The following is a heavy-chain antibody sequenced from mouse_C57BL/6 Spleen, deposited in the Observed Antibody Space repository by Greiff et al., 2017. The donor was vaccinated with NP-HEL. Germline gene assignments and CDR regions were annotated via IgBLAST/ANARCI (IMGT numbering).Heavy chain of an antibody. J-gene: IGHJ2*01. CDR1: GYTFTSYW. Sequence: QVQLQQPGAELVKPGASVKLSCKASGYTFTSYWMQWVKQRPGQGLEWIGEIDPSDSYTNYNQKFKGKATLTVDKSSSTAYMQLSSLTSEDSAVYYCARGDGGSGYFDYWGQGTTLTVSS. CDR2: IDPSDSYT. CDR3: ARGDGGSGYFDY. D-gene: IGHD1-3*01. V-gene: IGHV1-50*01.